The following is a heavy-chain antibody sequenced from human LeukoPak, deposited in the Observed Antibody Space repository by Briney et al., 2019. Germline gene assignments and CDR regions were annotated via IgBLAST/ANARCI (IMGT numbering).Heavy chain of an antibody. CDR2: IYYSGST. D-gene: IGHD3-22*01. J-gene: IGHJ5*02. CDR1: GGSLTSYY. CDR3: ARRARDYYDSSGYSRNWFDP. Sequence: SEALSLTCTVSGGSLTSYYWSWIRQPPGEGLGWVGYIYYSGSTNYYPSLKSRVTISVDPSKNQFSLKLSSVTAADTAVYYCARRARDYYDSSGYSRNWFDPWGQGTLVTVSS. V-gene: IGHV4-59*01.